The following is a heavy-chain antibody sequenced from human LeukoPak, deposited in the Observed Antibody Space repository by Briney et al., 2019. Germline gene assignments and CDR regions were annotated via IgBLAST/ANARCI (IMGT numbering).Heavy chain of an antibody. D-gene: IGHD2-2*01. J-gene: IGHJ4*02. CDR3: AILPCSSTSCYGTDLDY. Sequence: PSETLSLTCAVYGGSFSGYYWSWIRQPPGKGLEWIGEINHSGSTNYNPSLKSRVTISVDTSKNQFSLKLSSVTAADTAVYYCAILPCSSTSCYGTDLDYWGQGTLVTVSS. CDR2: INHSGST. CDR1: GGSFSGYY. V-gene: IGHV4-34*01.